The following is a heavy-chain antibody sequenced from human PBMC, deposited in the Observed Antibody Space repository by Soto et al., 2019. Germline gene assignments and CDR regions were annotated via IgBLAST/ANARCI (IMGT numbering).Heavy chain of an antibody. J-gene: IGHJ4*02. CDR2: ISGSGDNT. CDR1: GFTFSNYA. D-gene: IGHD3-10*01. Sequence: GGSLRLSCAASGFTFSNYAMSWVRQAPGKGLEWVSGISGSGDNTYYADSVKGRFTISRDNSKNTLYLQMDGLRAEDTAVYYCAKCGIWGVTWRHPNYWGQGTLVTVSS. V-gene: IGHV3-23*01. CDR3: AKCGIWGVTWRHPNY.